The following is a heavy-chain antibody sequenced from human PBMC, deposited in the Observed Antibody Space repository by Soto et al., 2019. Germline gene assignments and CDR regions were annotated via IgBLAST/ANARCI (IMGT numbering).Heavy chain of an antibody. CDR3: AASRGFYEAMDA. Sequence: QVQLVQSGAEVKKPGSSVKVSCTASGGAFRNYGVSWVRQAPGQGLEWMGAVMPTFGAGVYAQKFQGRLTIFADESTNTAYLNVSSLTFEDAAIYYCAASRGFYEAMDAWGQGTTLTVSS. J-gene: IGHJ6*02. D-gene: IGHD3-22*01. CDR1: GGAFRNYG. V-gene: IGHV1-69*01. CDR2: VMPTFGAG.